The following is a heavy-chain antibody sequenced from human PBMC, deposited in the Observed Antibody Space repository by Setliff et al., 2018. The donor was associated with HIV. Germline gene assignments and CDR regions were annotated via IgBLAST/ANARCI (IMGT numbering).Heavy chain of an antibody. Sequence: KASETLSLTCSVSGGSVSSVNYYWSWIRQPPGKGLEWIGYIHYTGSTTYNPSLKSRVTISVDTSKNQFSLELSSVTAADTAVYYCARGFPTGWFGDHGELDYWGQGTLVTVSS. CDR1: GGSVSSVNYY. CDR3: ARGFPTGWFGDHGELDY. J-gene: IGHJ4*02. D-gene: IGHD3-10*01. CDR2: IHYTGST. V-gene: IGHV4-61*01.